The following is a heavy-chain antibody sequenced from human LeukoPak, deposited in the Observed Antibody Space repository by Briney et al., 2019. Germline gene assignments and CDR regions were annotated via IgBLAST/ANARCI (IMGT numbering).Heavy chain of an antibody. CDR2: ISYDGSNK. CDR3: ALYSTSSGGLDP. J-gene: IGHJ5*02. Sequence: GGSLRLSCAASGFTFSSYGMHWVRQAPGKGLEWVAVISYDGSNKYYADSVKGRFTISRDNAKKSLYLQMNSLRAEDTAVYYCALYSTSSGGLDPWGQGTLVTVSS. D-gene: IGHD6-6*01. V-gene: IGHV3-30*03. CDR1: GFTFSSYG.